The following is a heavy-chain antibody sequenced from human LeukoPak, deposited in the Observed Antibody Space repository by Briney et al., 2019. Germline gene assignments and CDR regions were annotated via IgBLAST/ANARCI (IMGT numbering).Heavy chain of an antibody. CDR2: IGISSNKI. Sequence: GGSLRLSCAASGFTLRSYTMNWVRQAPGKGLEWVSSIGISSNKIYYADSVKGRFIISRDNAKNSVYLQMNSLRAEDTALYYCAKSGTLIAVFDYWGQGTLVTVSS. V-gene: IGHV3-21*04. CDR1: GFTLRSYT. D-gene: IGHD6-19*01. CDR3: AKSGTLIAVFDY. J-gene: IGHJ4*02.